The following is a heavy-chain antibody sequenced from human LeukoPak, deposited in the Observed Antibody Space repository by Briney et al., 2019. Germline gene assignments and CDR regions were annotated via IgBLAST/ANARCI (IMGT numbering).Heavy chain of an antibody. V-gene: IGHV6-1*01. Sequence: SQTLSLTCDISGDSVSSINGAWNWIRQSPSRGLEWLGRTYYRSKWYNEYAESMKGRMTITPDTSNNRFSLQLNSVTPDDTAVYYCARDLANTGWYTSDYWGQGTLVTVSS. CDR3: ARDLANTGWYTSDY. D-gene: IGHD6-19*01. CDR2: TYYRSKWYN. J-gene: IGHJ4*02. CDR1: GDSVSSINGA.